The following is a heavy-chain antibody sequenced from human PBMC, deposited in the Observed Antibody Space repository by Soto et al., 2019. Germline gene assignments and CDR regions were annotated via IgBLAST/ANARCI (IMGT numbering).Heavy chain of an antibody. CDR3: ANARSQYRSGWSESFQN. J-gene: IGHJ1*01. Sequence: GGSLRLSCAASGFTFSSYAMSWVRQAPGKGLEWVSAISGSGGSTYYADSVKGRFTISRDNSKNTLYLQMNSLRAEDTAVYYCANARSQYRSGWSESFQNWGQGTMVTVSS. D-gene: IGHD6-19*01. V-gene: IGHV3-23*01. CDR1: GFTFSSYA. CDR2: ISGSGGST.